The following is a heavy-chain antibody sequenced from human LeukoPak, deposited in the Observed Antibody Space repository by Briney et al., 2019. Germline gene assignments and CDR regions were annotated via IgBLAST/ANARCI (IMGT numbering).Heavy chain of an antibody. CDR1: GCTFTSYD. CDR2: MNPNSGNT. V-gene: IGHV1-8*01. J-gene: IGHJ5*02. Sequence: GASVKVSCKASGCTFTSYDIHWVRQATGQGLEWMGWMNPNSGNTGYAQKFQGRVTMTRNTSISTAYMELSSLRSDDTAVYYCASAHSRGYGNWFDPWGQGTLVTVSS. D-gene: IGHD6-13*01. CDR3: ASAHSRGYGNWFDP.